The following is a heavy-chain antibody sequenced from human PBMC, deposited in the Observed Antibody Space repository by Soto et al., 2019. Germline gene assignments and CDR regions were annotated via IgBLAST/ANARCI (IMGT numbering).Heavy chain of an antibody. V-gene: IGHV3-74*01. CDR3: GRGGSGFVGN. Sequence: GGSLRLSCAASGFTFSTSWLHWVRQGPGKGLVWVSRISGDGSITTYADSVKGRITISRDNAKNTLYLQMDSLRADDTAVYYCGRGGSGFVGNWGQGTLVTVSS. CDR2: ISGDGSIT. D-gene: IGHD5-12*01. J-gene: IGHJ4*02. CDR1: GFTFSTSW.